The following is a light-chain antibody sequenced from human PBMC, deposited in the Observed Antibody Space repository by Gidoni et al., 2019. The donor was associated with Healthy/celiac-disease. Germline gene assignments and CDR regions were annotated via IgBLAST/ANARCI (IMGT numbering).Light chain of an antibody. J-gene: IGLJ3*02. CDR2: DVS. CDR1: SSAVGGYNY. CDR3: SSYTSSSTPWV. Sequence: QSALTQPASVSGSPGQSITISCTGTSSAVGGYNYVSWYQQNPGKAPKLMIYDVSNRPSGVSNRFSGSKSGNTASLTISGLQAEDEADYYCSSYTSSSTPWVFGGGTKLTVL. V-gene: IGLV2-14*01.